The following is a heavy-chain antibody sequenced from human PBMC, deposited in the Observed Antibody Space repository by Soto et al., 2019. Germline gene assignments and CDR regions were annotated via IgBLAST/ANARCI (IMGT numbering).Heavy chain of an antibody. Sequence: SVKVSCKASGGTFSSYAISWVRQAPGQGLEWMGGIIPIFGTANYAQKFQGRVTITADESTSTAYMELSSLRSEDTAMYYCARGNRDGYNYYFEHWGQGTLVTVSS. CDR3: ARGNRDGYNYYFEH. CDR1: GGTFSSYA. V-gene: IGHV1-69*13. D-gene: IGHD5-12*01. J-gene: IGHJ4*02. CDR2: IIPIFGTA.